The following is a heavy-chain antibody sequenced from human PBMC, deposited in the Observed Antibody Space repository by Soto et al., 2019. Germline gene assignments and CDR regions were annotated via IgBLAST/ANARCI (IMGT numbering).Heavy chain of an antibody. Sequence: EVQLVESGGGLVQPGGSLRLSCVASGFTFSGSWMHWVRQAPGKGLVWVSRVNEWGTDSNYADSVKGRFTISRDNAKNTVYLQMNGLRAEDTAVYYCARDGNDYNSRAFDIWGRGTMVTVSS. J-gene: IGHJ3*02. V-gene: IGHV3-74*01. CDR1: GFTFSGSW. CDR3: ARDGNDYNSRAFDI. CDR2: VNEWGTDS. D-gene: IGHD3-10*01.